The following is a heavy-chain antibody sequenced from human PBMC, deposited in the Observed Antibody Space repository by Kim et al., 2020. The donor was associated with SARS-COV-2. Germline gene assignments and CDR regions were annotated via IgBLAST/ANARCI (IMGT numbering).Heavy chain of an antibody. D-gene: IGHD6-13*01. CDR1: GGSFSGYY. Sequence: SETLSLTCAVYGGSFSGYYWSWIRQPPGKGLEWIGEINHSGSTNYNPSLKSRVTISVDTSKNQFSLKLSSVTAADTAVYYCARPHFSSSWYSRNWYFDLWGRGTLVTVSS. J-gene: IGHJ2*01. CDR3: ARPHFSSSWYSRNWYFDL. V-gene: IGHV4-34*01. CDR2: INHSGST.